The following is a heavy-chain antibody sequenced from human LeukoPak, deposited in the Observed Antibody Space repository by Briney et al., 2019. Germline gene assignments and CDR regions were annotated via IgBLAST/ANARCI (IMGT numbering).Heavy chain of an antibody. V-gene: IGHV4-4*07. Sequence: PSETLSLTCTVSGGSISSYYWSWIRQPAGKGLEWIGRIYTSGSTNYNPSLKSRVTMSVDTSKIQFSLKLSSVTAADTAVHYCARDRDLNWFDPWGQGTLVTVSS. CDR2: IYTSGST. CDR1: GGSISSYY. CDR3: ARDRDLNWFDP. J-gene: IGHJ5*02.